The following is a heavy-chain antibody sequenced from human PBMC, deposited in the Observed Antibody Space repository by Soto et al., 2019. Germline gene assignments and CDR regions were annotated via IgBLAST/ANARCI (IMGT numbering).Heavy chain of an antibody. CDR2: ISAYSGYT. J-gene: IGHJ4*02. V-gene: IGHV1-18*04. Sequence: QVHLEQSGVEVKKPGASVKVSCKAPNYTFTYYGISWVRQAPGQGLEWMGWISAYSGYTNYAQNLQGRVFMTTDTSTNTAYLELRSLRSDDTAMYYCARDYCSSPKCSRSNYLDFWGQGTLITVSS. CDR1: NYTFTYYG. CDR3: ARDYCSSPKCSRSNYLDF. D-gene: IGHD2-2*01.